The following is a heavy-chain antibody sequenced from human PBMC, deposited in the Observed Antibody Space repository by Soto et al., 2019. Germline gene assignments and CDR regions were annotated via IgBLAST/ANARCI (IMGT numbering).Heavy chain of an antibody. D-gene: IGHD2-15*01. V-gene: IGHV3-23*01. J-gene: IGHJ3*02. Sequence: ESGGGLMQSGGSLRLSCEASGFTFSSDAMSWVRQAPGKGLEWVSAISGSSSTIYYADSVKGRFTISRDNSRSTVFLQMNSLRVEDTAVYFCARVGDTFDIWGQGTMVTVSS. CDR2: ISGSSSTI. CDR1: GFTFSSDA. CDR3: ARVGDTFDI.